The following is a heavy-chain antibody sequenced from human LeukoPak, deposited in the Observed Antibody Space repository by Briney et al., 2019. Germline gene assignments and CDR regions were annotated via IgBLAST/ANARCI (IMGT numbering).Heavy chain of an antibody. CDR1: GFTFSSYA. J-gene: IGHJ4*02. CDR3: VKERGRLGWLEPYFDY. Sequence: GGSLRLSCSASGFTFSSYAMHWVRQAPGKGLEYVSAISSNGGSTYYADSVKGRFTISRDNSKNTLYLQMSSLRAEDTAVYYCVKERGRLGWLEPYFDYWGQGTLVTVSS. D-gene: IGHD2-21*01. CDR2: ISSNGGST. V-gene: IGHV3-64D*09.